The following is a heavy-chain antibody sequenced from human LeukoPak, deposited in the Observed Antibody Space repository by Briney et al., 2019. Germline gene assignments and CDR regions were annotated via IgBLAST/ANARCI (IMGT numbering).Heavy chain of an antibody. CDR2: IRYDGSNK. D-gene: IGHD5-18*01. CDR1: GFTFSSYG. V-gene: IGHV3-30*02. J-gene: IGHJ4*02. CDR3: AKERDTAMVTIDY. Sequence: GGSLRLSCAASGFTFSSYGMHWVRQAPGKGLEWVAFIRYDGSNKYYADSVKGRFTISRDNSKNTLYLQMNRLRAEDTAVYYCAKERDTAMVTIDYWGQGTLVTVSS.